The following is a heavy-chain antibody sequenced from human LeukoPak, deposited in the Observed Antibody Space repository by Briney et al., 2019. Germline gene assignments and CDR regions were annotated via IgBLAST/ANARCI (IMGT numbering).Heavy chain of an antibody. Sequence: SETLSLTCAVYGGSFSGYYWSWIRQPAGKGLEWIGRIYTSGSTNYNPSLKSRVTMSVDTSKNQFSLKLSSVTAADTAVYYCARHPQVLGDPLYFDYWGQGTLVTVSS. CDR1: GGSFSGYY. D-gene: IGHD3-16*01. CDR2: IYTSGST. J-gene: IGHJ4*02. CDR3: ARHPQVLGDPLYFDY. V-gene: IGHV4-59*10.